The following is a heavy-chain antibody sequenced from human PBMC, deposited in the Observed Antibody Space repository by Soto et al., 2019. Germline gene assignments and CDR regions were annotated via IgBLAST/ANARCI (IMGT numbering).Heavy chain of an antibody. CDR1: GGTFSSYA. J-gene: IGHJ6*02. CDR3: ARTGVVTGYYYYGMDV. V-gene: IGHV1-69*13. CDR2: IIPIFGTA. D-gene: IGHD2-21*02. Sequence: ASVKVSCKASGGTFSSYAISWVRQAPGQGLEWMGGIIPIFGTANYAQKFQGRVTITADESTSTAYIELSSLRSEDTAVYYCARTGVVTGYYYYGMDVWGQGTTVT.